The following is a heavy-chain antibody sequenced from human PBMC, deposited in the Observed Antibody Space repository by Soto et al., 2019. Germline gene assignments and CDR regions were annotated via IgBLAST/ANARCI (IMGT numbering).Heavy chain of an antibody. D-gene: IGHD4-17*01. V-gene: IGHV4-34*01. J-gene: IGHJ4*02. CDR1: GGSFSGYY. Sequence: SETLSLTCAVYGGSFSGYYWSWIRQPPGKGLEWIGEINHSGSTNYNPSLKSRVTISVDTSKNQFSLKLSSVTAADTAVYYCARKGEYGDYESEFDYWGQGTLVTVS. CDR3: ARKGEYGDYESEFDY. CDR2: INHSGST.